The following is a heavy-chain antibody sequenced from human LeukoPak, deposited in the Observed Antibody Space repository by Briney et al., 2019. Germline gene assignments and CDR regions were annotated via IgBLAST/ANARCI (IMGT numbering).Heavy chain of an antibody. CDR1: GFIFSNYA. CDR2: ISSDGSKT. V-gene: IGHV3-30*01. D-gene: IGHD3-10*01. J-gene: IGHJ4*02. CDR3: ARDSTYCYDSGSSGPHYFDY. Sequence: GRSPRLSCAASGFIFSNYAMHWVRQAPGKGLEWVALISSDGSKTYHAGSVKGRFSIPRDNSKNTLYLQLNSLRAEDTSVYYCARDSTYCYDSGSSGPHYFDYWGQGTLVTVSS.